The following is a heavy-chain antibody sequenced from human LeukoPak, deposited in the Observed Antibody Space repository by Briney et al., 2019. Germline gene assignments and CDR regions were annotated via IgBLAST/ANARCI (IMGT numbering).Heavy chain of an antibody. D-gene: IGHD4-17*01. CDR2: IYSGGST. CDR3: AREASSTVTSLGPWYFDL. Sequence: GGSLRLSCAASGFTVSSNYMSWVRQAPGKGLEWVSVIYSGGSTYYADSVKGRFTISRDNSKNTLYLQMNSLRAEDTAVYYCAREASSTVTSLGPWYFDLWGRGTLVTVSS. V-gene: IGHV3-53*01. J-gene: IGHJ2*01. CDR1: GFTVSSNY.